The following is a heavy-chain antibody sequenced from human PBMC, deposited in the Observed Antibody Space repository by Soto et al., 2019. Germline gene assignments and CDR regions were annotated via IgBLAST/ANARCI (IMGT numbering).Heavy chain of an antibody. V-gene: IGHV3-73*01. CDR1: GFTFSGSA. CDR3: TRPRLERSSSTTRNYYYGMDV. D-gene: IGHD6-13*01. J-gene: IGHJ6*02. Sequence: GSLRLSCAASGFTFSGSAMHWVRQASGKGLEWVGRIRSKANSYATAYAASVKGRFTISRDDSKNTAYLQMNSLKTEDTAVYYCTRPRLERSSSTTRNYYYGMDVWGQGTTVTVSS. CDR2: IRSKANSYAT.